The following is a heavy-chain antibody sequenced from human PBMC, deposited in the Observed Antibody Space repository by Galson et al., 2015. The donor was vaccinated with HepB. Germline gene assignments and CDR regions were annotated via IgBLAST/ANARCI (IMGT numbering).Heavy chain of an antibody. CDR2: IIPILGIA. CDR1: GGTFSSYT. J-gene: IGHJ4*02. V-gene: IGHV1-69*02. Sequence: SVKVSCKASGGTFSSYTISWVRQAPGQGLEWMGRIIPILGIANYAQKFQGRVTITADKSTSTAYMELSSLRSEDTAVYYCAVQGGKAVAGTPLFDYWGQGTLVTVSS. D-gene: IGHD6-19*01. CDR3: AVQGGKAVAGTPLFDY.